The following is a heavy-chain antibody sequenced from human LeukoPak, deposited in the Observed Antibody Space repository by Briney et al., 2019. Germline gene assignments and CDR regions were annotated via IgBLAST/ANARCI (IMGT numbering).Heavy chain of an antibody. CDR1: GFTFSDYY. Sequence: GGSLRLSCAASGFTFSDYYMSWIRQAPGKGLEWVSYISSSGSTINYADSVKGRFTISRDNAKNSLYLQMNSLRAEDTAVYYCARDPRAGWSYFNLYYSDYWGQGTLVTVPS. CDR3: ARDPRAGWSYFNLYYSDY. D-gene: IGHD1-26*01. V-gene: IGHV3-11*01. CDR2: ISSSGSTI. J-gene: IGHJ4*02.